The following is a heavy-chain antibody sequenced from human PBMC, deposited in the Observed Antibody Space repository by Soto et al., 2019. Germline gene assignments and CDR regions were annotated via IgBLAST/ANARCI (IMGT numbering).Heavy chain of an antibody. Sequence: ASVKVSCKASGYTFTSYGISWVRQAPGQGLEWMGWISAYNGNTNYAQKLQGRVTMTTDTSTSTAYMELRSLRSDDTAVYYCARDLLYKRSGPRSVMLDPWGQGTLVTGSS. CDR2: ISAYNGNT. J-gene: IGHJ5*02. D-gene: IGHD3-16*01. V-gene: IGHV1-18*01. CDR1: GYTFTSYG. CDR3: ARDLLYKRSGPRSVMLDP.